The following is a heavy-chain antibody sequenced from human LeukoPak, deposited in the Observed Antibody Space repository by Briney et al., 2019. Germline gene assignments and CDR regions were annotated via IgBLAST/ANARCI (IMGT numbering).Heavy chain of an antibody. CDR1: GFTFSNYA. D-gene: IGHD3-22*01. J-gene: IGHJ6*02. CDR3: AKDSRESSGHFPYYYYYRYGLDV. Sequence: GGSLRLSCAASGFTFSNYAMSWVRQAPGKGLEWVSAISGGGDDTSYADSARGRFTVSRDNSKNTLYLQMNSLRAEDTAVYYCAKDSRESSGHFPYYYYYRYGLDVWGQGTTVTVSS. V-gene: IGHV3-23*01. CDR2: ISGGGDDT.